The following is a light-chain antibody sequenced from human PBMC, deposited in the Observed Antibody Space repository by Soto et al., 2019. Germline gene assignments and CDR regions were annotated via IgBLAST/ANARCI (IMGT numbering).Light chain of an antibody. Sequence: EIVLTQSPATLSLSPWERATLSCRASQSVSSYLAWYQQKPGQAPRLLLYDASNRATGIPARFSGSGSGTDFTLTISSLEPEDFAIYYCQQRSNWPLITFGGGTKVDI. CDR3: QQRSNWPLIT. J-gene: IGKJ4*01. V-gene: IGKV3-11*01. CDR2: DAS. CDR1: QSVSSY.